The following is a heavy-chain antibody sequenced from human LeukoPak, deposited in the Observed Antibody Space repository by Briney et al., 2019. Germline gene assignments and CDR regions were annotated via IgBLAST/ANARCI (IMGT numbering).Heavy chain of an antibody. CDR3: ARSRVVFGYYYYYGMDV. J-gene: IGHJ6*02. Sequence: GGSLRLSCAASGFTVSSNYMSWVRQAPGKGLEWVSVTYSGGSTYYADSVKGRFTISRDNSKNTLYLQMNSLRAEDTAVYYCARSRVVFGYYYYYGMDVWGQGTTVTVSS. D-gene: IGHD3-10*01. CDR1: GFTVSSNY. V-gene: IGHV3-66*01. CDR2: TYSGGST.